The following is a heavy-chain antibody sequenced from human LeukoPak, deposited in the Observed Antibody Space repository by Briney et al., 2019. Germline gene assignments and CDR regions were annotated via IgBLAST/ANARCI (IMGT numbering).Heavy chain of an antibody. D-gene: IGHD3-3*01. J-gene: IGHJ6*02. CDR3: AREPEGDFWSGYYPYGMDV. V-gene: IGHV3-74*01. CDR2: IASDGNST. Sequence: GGSLRLSCAASGFTFSSYWMNWVRQAPGKGLVWVSRIASDGNSTYYADSVKGRFTISRDNSKNTLYLQMNSLRAEDTAVYYCAREPEGDFWSGYYPYGMDVWGQGTTVTVSS. CDR1: GFTFSSYW.